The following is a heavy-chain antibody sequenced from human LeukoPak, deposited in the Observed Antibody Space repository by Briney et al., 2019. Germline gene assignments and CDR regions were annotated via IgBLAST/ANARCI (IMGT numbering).Heavy chain of an antibody. V-gene: IGHV3-7*01. Sequence: TGGSLRLSCAASGFTFSDYWMSWVRQAPGKGLEWVGQIKEDGSEKYYADSVKGRFTISRDNARNSVYLQMNSLRAEDTAVYYCAKGAATGSVDWFDPWGQGTVVTVSS. CDR1: GFTFSDYW. J-gene: IGHJ5*02. CDR2: IKEDGSEK. CDR3: AKGAATGSVDWFDP. D-gene: IGHD6-13*01.